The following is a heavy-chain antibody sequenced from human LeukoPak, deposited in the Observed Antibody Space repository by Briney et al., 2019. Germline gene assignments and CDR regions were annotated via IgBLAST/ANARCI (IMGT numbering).Heavy chain of an antibody. CDR2: INHSGST. CDR1: GGPFSGYY. CDR3: ARRGSYGSPPKT. J-gene: IGHJ4*02. Sequence: PSETLSLTCAVYGGPFSGYYWSWIRQPPGKGLEWIGEINHSGSTKNNPSLKSRVTISVDTSKNQFSLKLSSVTATDTAVYYCARRGSYGSPPKTWGQGTLVTVSS. V-gene: IGHV4-34*01. D-gene: IGHD1-26*01.